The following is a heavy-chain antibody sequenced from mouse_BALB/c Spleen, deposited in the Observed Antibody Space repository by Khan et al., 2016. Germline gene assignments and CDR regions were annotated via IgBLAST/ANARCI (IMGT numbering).Heavy chain of an antibody. CDR1: GFNIKDTY. CDR3: ARSTMIMDY. J-gene: IGHJ4*01. D-gene: IGHD2-4*01. CDR2: IDPANGNT. Sequence: VQLKESGAELVKPGASVKLSCTASGFNIKDTYMHWVKQRPEQGLEWIGRIDPANGNTKYDPKFQDKATITADTSSNTAYLQLSSLTSEDTAVYYCARSTMIMDYWGQGTSVTVSS. V-gene: IGHV14-3*02.